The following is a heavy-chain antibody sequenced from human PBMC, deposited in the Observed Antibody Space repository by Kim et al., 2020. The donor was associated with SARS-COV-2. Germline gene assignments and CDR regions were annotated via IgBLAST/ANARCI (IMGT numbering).Heavy chain of an antibody. D-gene: IGHD3-10*01. CDR2: IWYDGSNK. V-gene: IGHV3-33*06. CDR1: GFTFSSYG. Sequence: GGSLRLSCAASGFTFSSYGMHRVRQAPGKGLEWVAVIWYDGSNKYYADSVKGRFTISRDNSKNTLYLQMNSLRAEDTAVYYCAKGLVVRRPNYYYYYGMDVWGQGTTVTVSS. CDR3: AKGLVVRRPNYYYYYGMDV. J-gene: IGHJ6*02.